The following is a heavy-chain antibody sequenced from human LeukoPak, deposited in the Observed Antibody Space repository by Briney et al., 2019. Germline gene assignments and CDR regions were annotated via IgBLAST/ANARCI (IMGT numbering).Heavy chain of an antibody. CDR1: GGSFSGYY. D-gene: IGHD3-22*01. V-gene: IGHV4-34*01. CDR3: ARGGSSDYDSSGSSSSNFVY. CDR2: INHSGST. Sequence: SETLSLTCAVYGGSFSGYYWSWIRQPPGKGLEWIGEINHSGSTNYNPSLKSRVTISVDTSKNQFSLKLSSVTAADTAVYYCARGGSSDYDSSGSSSSNFVYRGQGTLVTVSS. J-gene: IGHJ4*02.